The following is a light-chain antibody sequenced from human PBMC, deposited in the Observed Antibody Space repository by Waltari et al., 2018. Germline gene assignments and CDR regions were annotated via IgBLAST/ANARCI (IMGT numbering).Light chain of an antibody. CDR1: RSVTGNY. CDR3: QHYDNSPLT. V-gene: IGKV3-20*01. Sequence: EIVLTQSPVTLSLSPGDRATLSCRASRSVTGNYLAWYQQKRGQAPRLLIYGASNSAACIPDRFSGSVSRTDFTLIISRLEPEDFAVYYCQHYDNSPLTFGQGTKVEIK. J-gene: IGKJ1*01. CDR2: GAS.